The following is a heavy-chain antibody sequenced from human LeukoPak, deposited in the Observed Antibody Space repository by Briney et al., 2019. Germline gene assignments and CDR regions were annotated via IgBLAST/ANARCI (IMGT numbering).Heavy chain of an antibody. CDR3: ARSRYSGSVDY. CDR1: GGSFSGYY. Sequence: SETLSLTCAVYGGSFSGYYWSWIRQPPGKGLEWIGEINHSGSTNYNPSLKSRVTISVDKSKNQFSLKLSSVTAADTAVYYCARSRYSGSVDYWGQGTLVTVSS. D-gene: IGHD1-26*01. V-gene: IGHV4-34*01. J-gene: IGHJ4*02. CDR2: INHSGST.